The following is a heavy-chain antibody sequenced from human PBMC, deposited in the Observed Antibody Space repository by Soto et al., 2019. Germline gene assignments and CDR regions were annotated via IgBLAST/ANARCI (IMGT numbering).Heavy chain of an antibody. CDR3: AKDTGTYGSGHYGMDV. V-gene: IGHV3-30*18. CDR1: GFTFSSYG. CDR2: ISYDGSNK. D-gene: IGHD3-10*01. J-gene: IGHJ6*02. Sequence: QVQLVESGGGVVQPGRSLRLSCAASGFTFSSYGMHWVRQAPGKGLEWVAVISYDGSNKYYADSVKGRFTIPRDNSKNTLYLQMNSLRAEDTAVYYCAKDTGTYGSGHYGMDVWGQGTTVTVSS.